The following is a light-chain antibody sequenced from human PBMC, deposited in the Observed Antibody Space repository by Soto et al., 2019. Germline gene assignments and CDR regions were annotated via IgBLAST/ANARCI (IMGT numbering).Light chain of an antibody. V-gene: IGKV3-11*01. Sequence: EIVLTQSPATLSLSPREKATHSYRASQSVSSYLAWYQQKPGQAPRLLIYDASNRATGIPARFSGSGSGTDFTLTISSLEPEDFAVYYCQQRSNWPSLTFGGGTKVDIK. CDR3: QQRSNWPSLT. CDR1: QSVSSY. J-gene: IGKJ4*01. CDR2: DAS.